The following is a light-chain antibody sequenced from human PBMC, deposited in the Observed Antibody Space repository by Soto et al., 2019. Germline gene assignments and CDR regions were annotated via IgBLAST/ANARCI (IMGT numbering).Light chain of an antibody. J-gene: IGKJ1*01. Sequence: DIQMTQSPSSLSASVGDRVTITCRASQSISSYLNWYQQKPGKAPKVLIYAASTLQSGVPSRFSGSGSGTDFTLTISSLQPEDFATYYCQQYKSFWTFGQGTKVDI. CDR1: QSISSY. V-gene: IGKV1-39*01. CDR2: AAS. CDR3: QQYKSFWT.